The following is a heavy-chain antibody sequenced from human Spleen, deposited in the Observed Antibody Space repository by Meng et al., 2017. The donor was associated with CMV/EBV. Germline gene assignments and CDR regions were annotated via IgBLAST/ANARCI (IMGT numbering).Heavy chain of an antibody. CDR2: INPNSGGT. Sequence: ASVKVSCKASGYTFTSYDINWLRQAPGQGLEWVGWINPNSGGTNYAQKFQGRVAVTSDTSIRTAYMELTSLRSDDTAVYFCARDRGITAIQLDAFDVWGQGTLVTVSS. D-gene: IGHD2-21*02. V-gene: IGHV1-2*02. CDR3: ARDRGITAIQLDAFDV. J-gene: IGHJ3*01. CDR1: GYTFTSYD.